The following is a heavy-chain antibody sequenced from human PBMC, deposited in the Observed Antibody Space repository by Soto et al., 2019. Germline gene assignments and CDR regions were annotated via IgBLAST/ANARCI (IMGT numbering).Heavy chain of an antibody. CDR2: INPNSGVT. V-gene: IGHV1-2*04. CDR1: GDSFNDYY. CDR3: ARESGGATATLDYYYFYMDV. D-gene: IGHD5-12*01. J-gene: IGHJ6*03. Sequence: QVQLVQSGAEVRKPGASVTVSCRSSGDSFNDYYIHWVRQAPGQGLEWMGWINPNSGVTKYAQKFQGWVSITSDTSIRTVYMQLSRLRSDDTAVYYCARESGGATATLDYYYFYMDVWGTGTTVTVSS.